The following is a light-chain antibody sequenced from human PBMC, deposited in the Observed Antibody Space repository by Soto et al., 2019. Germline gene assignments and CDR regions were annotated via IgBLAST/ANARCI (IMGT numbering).Light chain of an antibody. V-gene: IGLV3-21*02. CDR3: QVWDSLSDHHV. CDR2: DDS. Sequence: SYELTQPPSVSVAPGQTARISCGGNKIETKTVFWYQQKPGQAPVVVVSDDSFRPSGIPERFSGSNSGGTATLSIIGVEAGDEADYYCQVWDSLSDHHVFGPGTKGTVL. CDR1: KIETKT. J-gene: IGLJ1*01.